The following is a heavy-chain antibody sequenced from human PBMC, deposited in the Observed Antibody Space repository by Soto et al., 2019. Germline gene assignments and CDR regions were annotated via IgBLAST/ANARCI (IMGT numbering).Heavy chain of an antibody. Sequence: QVQLQESGPGLVKPSQTLSLTCTVSGGSISSGDYYWSWIRQPPGKGLEWIGYIYYSGSTYYNPSLKSRVTISVDTSKNQFSLKLTSVTAADTAVHYCAREKRFGGVPSWFDPWGQGTLVTVSS. CDR1: GGSISSGDYY. V-gene: IGHV4-30-4*01. CDR3: AREKRFGGVPSWFDP. CDR2: IYYSGST. J-gene: IGHJ5*02. D-gene: IGHD3-16*01.